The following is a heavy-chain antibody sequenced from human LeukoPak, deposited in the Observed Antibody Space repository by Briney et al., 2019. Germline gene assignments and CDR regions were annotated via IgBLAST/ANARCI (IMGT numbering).Heavy chain of an antibody. CDR3: AITGGGYSSTSYNWFDP. CDR1: GYSFTSYW. J-gene: IGHJ5*02. V-gene: IGHV5-51*01. Sequence: GESLKISCKGSGYSFTSYWIGWVRQMPGKGLEWMGIIYPGDSDTRYSQSFQGQVTISADKSISTVYLQWSSLKASDTAMYYCAITGGGYSSTSYNWFDPWGQGTLVIVSS. CDR2: IYPGDSDT. D-gene: IGHD6-13*01.